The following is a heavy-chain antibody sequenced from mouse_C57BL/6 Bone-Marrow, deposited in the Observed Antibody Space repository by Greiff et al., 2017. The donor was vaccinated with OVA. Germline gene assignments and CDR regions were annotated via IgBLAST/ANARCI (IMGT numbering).Heavy chain of an antibody. D-gene: IGHD3-2*02. CDR2: INPSNGGT. CDR3: ARDSSSYRPFDY. J-gene: IGHJ2*01. Sequence: QVQLQQPGTELVKPGASVKLSCKASGYTFTSYWMHWVKQRPGQGLEWIGNINPSNGGTNYNEKFKSKATLTVDKSSRTAYMQLSSLISADTAVNYCARDSSSYRPFDYWGQGTTLTVSS. CDR1: GYTFTSYW. V-gene: IGHV1-53*01.